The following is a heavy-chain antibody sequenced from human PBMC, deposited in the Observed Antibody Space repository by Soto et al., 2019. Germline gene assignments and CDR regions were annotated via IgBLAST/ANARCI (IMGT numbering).Heavy chain of an antibody. CDR2: IYYSGSS. D-gene: IGHD3-9*01. CDR3: ARGYDILTGPSLLDY. Sequence: SETLSLTCTVSGGSMSSYSWNWIRQPPGKGLEWIGYIYYSGSSNYNPSLKSRVTISVDTSKNQVSLKLSSVTAADTAVYFCARGYDILTGPSLLDYWGQGTLVTVSS. J-gene: IGHJ4*02. CDR1: GGSMSSYS. V-gene: IGHV4-59*01.